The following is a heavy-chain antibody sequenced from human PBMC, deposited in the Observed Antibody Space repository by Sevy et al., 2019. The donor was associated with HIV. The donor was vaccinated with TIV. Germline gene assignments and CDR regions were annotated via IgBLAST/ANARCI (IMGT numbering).Heavy chain of an antibody. CDR1: GFTFSTYA. CDR3: AKELPGYQYDSSGNLDA. V-gene: IGHV3-23*01. D-gene: IGHD6-19*01. J-gene: IGHJ5*02. Sequence: GGSLRLSCAASGFTFSTYAMSWVRQAPGKGLEWVSGISGCGISIYYAGSVKGRFTISRDNSKNTLNLQMNSVRAEDTAIYYCAKELPGYQYDSSGNLDAWGQGRLVTVSS. CDR2: ISGCGISI.